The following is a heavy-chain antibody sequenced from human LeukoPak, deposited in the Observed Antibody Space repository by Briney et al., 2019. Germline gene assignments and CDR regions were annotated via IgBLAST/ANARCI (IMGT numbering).Heavy chain of an antibody. CDR1: GFTFSSYG. J-gene: IGHJ4*02. CDR3: ARVRPGHYFDY. Sequence: PGRSLRLSCAASGFTFSSYGMHWVRQAPGKGLEWVASIKEDGSEEHYVDSVKGRFTISRDNARNSVHVQMNSLRAEDTAVYFCARVRPGHYFDYWGQGALVTVSS. D-gene: IGHD6-6*01. CDR2: IKEDGSEE. V-gene: IGHV3-7*01.